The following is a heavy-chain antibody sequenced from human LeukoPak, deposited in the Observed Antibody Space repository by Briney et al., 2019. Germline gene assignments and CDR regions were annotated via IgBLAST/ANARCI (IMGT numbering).Heavy chain of an antibody. J-gene: IGHJ6*03. CDR2: IWYDGSNK. D-gene: IGHD2-2*02. CDR3: ARGQGYCSSTSCYTNYYYYMDV. V-gene: IGHV3-33*01. CDR1: GFTFSSYG. Sequence: GGSLRLSCAASGFTFSSYGMHWVRQAPGKGLEWVAVIWYDGSNKYYADSVKGRFTISRDNSKNTLYLQMNSLRAEDTAVYYCARGQGYCSSTSCYTNYYYYMDVWGKGTTVTVSS.